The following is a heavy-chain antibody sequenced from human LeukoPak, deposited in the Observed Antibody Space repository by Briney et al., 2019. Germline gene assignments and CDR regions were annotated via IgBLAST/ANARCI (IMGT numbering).Heavy chain of an antibody. CDR1: GFTFSSYG. J-gene: IGHJ6*02. Sequence: GGSLRLSCAASGFTFSSYGMHWVRQAPGKGLEWVAVIWYDGSNKYYADSVKGRFTISRDNSKNTLYLQMNSLRAEDTAVYYCARDGARYCSSTSCYGNDYYYYGMDAWGQGTTVTVSS. CDR2: IWYDGSNK. D-gene: IGHD2-2*01. CDR3: ARDGARYCSSTSCYGNDYYYYGMDA. V-gene: IGHV3-33*01.